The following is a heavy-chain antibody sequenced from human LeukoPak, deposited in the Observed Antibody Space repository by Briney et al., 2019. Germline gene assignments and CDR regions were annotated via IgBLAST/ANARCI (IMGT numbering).Heavy chain of an antibody. V-gene: IGHV3-21*01. J-gene: IGHJ4*02. CDR1: GFSFSTST. CDR2: IGKTSRDM. D-gene: IGHD1-14*01. Sequence: GGSLRLSCAASGFSFSTSTMNWVRQAPGKGLEWISSIGKTSRDMYYADSARGRFTISRDNAKNSLFLLMNSLRVEDTSVYYCVRGDNRDYWGQGTLVTVSS. CDR3: VRGDNRDY.